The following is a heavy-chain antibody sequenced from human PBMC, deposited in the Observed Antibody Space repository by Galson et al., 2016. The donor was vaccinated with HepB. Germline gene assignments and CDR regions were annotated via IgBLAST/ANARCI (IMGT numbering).Heavy chain of an antibody. Sequence: ETLSLTCTVSGGSISNWYWSWIRQPAGKGLEWLGRIYPTGSTNHNPSLKSRVTMSVDTSKNQISLKLASVTAADTAVYYCATGSGDFDHWGQGTLVTVSS. CDR2: IYPTGST. CDR1: GGSISNWY. J-gene: IGHJ4*02. V-gene: IGHV4-4*07. D-gene: IGHD2-15*01. CDR3: ATGSGDFDH.